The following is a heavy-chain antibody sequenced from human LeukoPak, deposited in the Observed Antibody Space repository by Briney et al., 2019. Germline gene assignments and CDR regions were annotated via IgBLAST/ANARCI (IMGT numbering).Heavy chain of an antibody. CDR2: INWNGGST. CDR3: ARDCSSTSWVFYYYYYMDV. D-gene: IGHD2-2*01. CDR1: GFTFDDYG. V-gene: IGHV3-20*04. Sequence: PGGSLRLPCAASGFTFDDYGMSWVRQAPGKGLEWVSGINWNGGSTGYADSVKGRFSISRDNAKNSLYLQMNSLRAEDTALYYCARDCSSTSWVFYYYYYMDVWGKGTTVTVSS. J-gene: IGHJ6*03.